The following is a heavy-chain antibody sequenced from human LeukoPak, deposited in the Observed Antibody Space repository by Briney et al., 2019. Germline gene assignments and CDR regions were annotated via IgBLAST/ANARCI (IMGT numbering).Heavy chain of an antibody. Sequence: ASVNVSCKASGYTFTSYGISWVRQAPGQGLEWMGWISAYNGNTNYAQKLQGRVTMTTDTSTSTAYMELSSLRSEDTAVYYSARDFDVLPAMDVWGQRTTVTVSS. D-gene: IGHD3-10*02. J-gene: IGHJ6*02. V-gene: IGHV1-18*01. CDR2: ISAYNGNT. CDR3: ARDFDVLPAMDV. CDR1: GYTFTSYG.